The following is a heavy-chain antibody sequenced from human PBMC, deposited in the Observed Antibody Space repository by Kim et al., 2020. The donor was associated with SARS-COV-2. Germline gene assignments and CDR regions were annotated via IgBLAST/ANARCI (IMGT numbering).Heavy chain of an antibody. V-gene: IGHV1-3*01. Sequence: YSQNFQGRVTISRDTSATTAYMDLSSLTSEDTAVYYCARDGGSGWYTHYRSWGQGTLVTVSS. J-gene: IGHJ4*02. D-gene: IGHD6-19*01. CDR3: ARDGGSGWYTHYRS.